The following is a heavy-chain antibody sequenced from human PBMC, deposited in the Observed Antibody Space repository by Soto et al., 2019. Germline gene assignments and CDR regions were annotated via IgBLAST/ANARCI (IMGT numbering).Heavy chain of an antibody. Sequence: SETLSHTCAVSGGSISSGVYSGMWIRQPPGKGLEWIGYIYHSGSTYYNPSLKSRVTISVDRSKNQFSLKLSSVTAADTAVYYCARGSSSWFDPWGQGTLVTVSS. V-gene: IGHV4-30-2*01. D-gene: IGHD6-6*01. CDR3: ARGSSSWFDP. CDR1: GGSISSGVYS. J-gene: IGHJ5*02. CDR2: IYHSGST.